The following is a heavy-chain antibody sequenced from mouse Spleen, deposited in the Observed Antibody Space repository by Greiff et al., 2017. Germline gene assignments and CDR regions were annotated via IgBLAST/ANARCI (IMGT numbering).Heavy chain of an antibody. V-gene: IGHV5-9-1*01. D-gene: IGHD2-4*01. J-gene: IGHJ2*01. Sequence: DVKLVESGGGLVKPGGSLKLSCAASGFTFSSYAMSWVRQTPEKRLEWVATISSGGSYTYYPDSVKGRFTISRDNAKNTLYLQMSSLRSEDTAMYYCARRGITTKVFFDYWGQGTTLTVSS. CDR1: GFTFSSYA. CDR2: ISSGGSYT. CDR3: ARRGITTKVFFDY.